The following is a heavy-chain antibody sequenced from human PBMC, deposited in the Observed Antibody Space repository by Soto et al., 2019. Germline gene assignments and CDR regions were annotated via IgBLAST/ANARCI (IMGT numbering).Heavy chain of an antibody. D-gene: IGHD3-3*01. J-gene: IGHJ5*02. CDR3: ARGQRFSDWFDP. CDR1: GGAINSYY. CDR2: IYSSGST. V-gene: IGHV4-4*07. Sequence: SETLSLTCHVSGGAINSYYWTWIRQPAGKGLEWIGRIYSSGSTKYNPSLQSRVTMSLDTSKNQFSLRLTSVTAADTAVYYCARGQRFSDWFDPWGQGTSV.